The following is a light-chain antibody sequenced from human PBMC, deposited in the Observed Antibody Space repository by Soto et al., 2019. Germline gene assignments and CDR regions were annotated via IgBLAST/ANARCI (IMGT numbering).Light chain of an antibody. CDR3: QQYNNWPPWT. V-gene: IGKV3-15*01. CDR2: DAS. CDR1: QSVSNN. Sequence: ILMTQSPATLSVSPGERATLSCRASQSVSNNLARYQQKPGQAPTLLIYDASTRATGIPARFSGSGSGTEFTLTISGLQSEDFAVYYCQQYNNWPPWTFGQGTKVEIK. J-gene: IGKJ1*01.